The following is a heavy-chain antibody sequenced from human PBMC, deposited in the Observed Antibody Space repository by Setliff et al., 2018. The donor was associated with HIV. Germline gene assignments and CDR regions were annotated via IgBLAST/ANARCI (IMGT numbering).Heavy chain of an antibody. V-gene: IGHV4-38-2*01. Sequence: SETLSLTCAVSNYSISSAYYWGWIRHPPGKGLEWVGSIYHSGSTYYNPSLKSRVTISVETSKNKFSLKLSSVTAADTAVYYCARRPAGAVAGGYGMDVWGQGTTVTVSS. CDR1: NYSISSAYY. D-gene: IGHD6-19*01. CDR2: IYHSGST. CDR3: ARRPAGAVAGGYGMDV. J-gene: IGHJ6*02.